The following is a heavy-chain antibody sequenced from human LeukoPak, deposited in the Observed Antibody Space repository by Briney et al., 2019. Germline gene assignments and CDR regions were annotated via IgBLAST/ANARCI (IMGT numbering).Heavy chain of an antibody. J-gene: IGHJ5*02. Sequence: SETLSLTCTVSGGSISSSSYYWGWIRQPPGKGLEWIGSSYYSGSTYYNPSLKSRVTISVDTSKNQFSLKLSSVTAADTAVYYCARSTTVTRWGQQPPTYVDNWFDPWGQGTVVTVSS. V-gene: IGHV4-39*01. D-gene: IGHD6-13*01. CDR2: SYYSGST. CDR3: ARSTTVTRWGQQPPTYVDNWFDP. CDR1: GGSISSSSYY.